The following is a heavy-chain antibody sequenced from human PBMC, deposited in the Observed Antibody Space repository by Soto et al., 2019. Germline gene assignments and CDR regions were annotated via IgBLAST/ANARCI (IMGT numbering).Heavy chain of an antibody. CDR1: GLTFSSYT. J-gene: IGHJ4*02. CDR2: ISSSSYI. V-gene: IGHV3-21*01. Sequence: GWSLRLSCACSGLTFSSYTINSVRQAPGKGLEWVSSISSSSYIYYADSVKGRFTISRDNAKNSLYLQMNSLSAEDTAVYYCAKTMGWPYSIGWYFIGWGQGTMLTVSS. CDR3: AKTMGWPYSIGWYFIG. D-gene: IGHD6-19*01.